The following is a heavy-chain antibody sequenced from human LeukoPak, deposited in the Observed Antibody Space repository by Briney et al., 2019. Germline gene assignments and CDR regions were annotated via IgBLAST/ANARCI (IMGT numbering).Heavy chain of an antibody. Sequence: GASVKVSCKASGGTFSSYAISWVRQAPGQGLEWMGGIIPIFGTANYAQKFQGRVTITADESTSTAYMELSSLRSEDTAVYYCARAPRGYSYVRAFDIWGQGTMVTVSS. CDR3: ARAPRGYSYVRAFDI. CDR1: GGTFSSYA. J-gene: IGHJ3*02. CDR2: IIPIFGTA. V-gene: IGHV1-69*13. D-gene: IGHD5-18*01.